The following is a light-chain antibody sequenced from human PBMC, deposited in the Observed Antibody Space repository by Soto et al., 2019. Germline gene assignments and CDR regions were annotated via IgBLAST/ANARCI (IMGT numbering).Light chain of an antibody. J-gene: IGKJ4*01. Sequence: DIQMTQSPSSVSASVGDTVTITCRASQDINKWLAWYQQKPGLAPNLVIYTASRLHGGGPSRFSGSASGTNFTLTINSQQPEDVGTYYCQQGKSFPLTFGGGTKVDI. CDR3: QQGKSFPLT. CDR1: QDINKW. V-gene: IGKV1-12*01. CDR2: TAS.